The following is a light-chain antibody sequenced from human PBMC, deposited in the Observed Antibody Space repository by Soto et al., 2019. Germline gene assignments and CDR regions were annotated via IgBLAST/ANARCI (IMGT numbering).Light chain of an antibody. CDR1: QSLLHSNGYNY. J-gene: IGKJ3*01. Sequence: DIVMTQSPLSLPVTPGEPASISCRSSQSLLHSNGYNYLDWYLQKPGQSPQLLIYLGSNRASGVPDRFRGSGSGTDFKLKISRVEAEDVGVYYCMQALQTPPFTFGPGTKVDIK. CDR3: MQALQTPPFT. V-gene: IGKV2-28*01. CDR2: LGS.